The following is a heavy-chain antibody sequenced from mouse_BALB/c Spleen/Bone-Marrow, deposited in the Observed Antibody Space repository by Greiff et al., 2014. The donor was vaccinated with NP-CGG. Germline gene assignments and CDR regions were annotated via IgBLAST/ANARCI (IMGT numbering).Heavy chain of an antibody. J-gene: IGHJ2*01. Sequence: QLHQSGPELLRPGVSVKISCKGSVYTFTDSAMHWVKQSHAKSLEWIGVISTYSGNTNYNQKFKGKATMTVDKSSSTAYMELARLTSEDSAIYYCARSDYGSRGGYFDYWGQGTTLTVSS. CDR3: ARSDYGSRGGYFDY. CDR1: VYTFTDSA. CDR2: ISTYSGNT. D-gene: IGHD1-1*01. V-gene: IGHV1-67*01.